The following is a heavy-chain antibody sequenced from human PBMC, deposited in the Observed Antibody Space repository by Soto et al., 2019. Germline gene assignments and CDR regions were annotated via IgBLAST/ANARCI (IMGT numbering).Heavy chain of an antibody. J-gene: IGHJ5*02. D-gene: IGHD6-6*01. CDR3: AREGQLAPGWPMYNWFDP. Sequence: SETLSLTCTVSGGSVSSGSYYWSWIRQPPGKGLEWIGYIYYSGSTNYNPSLKSRVTISVDTSKNQFSLKLSSVTAADTAVYYCAREGQLAPGWPMYNWFDPWGQGTLVTVSS. CDR2: IYYSGST. CDR1: GGSVSSGSYY. V-gene: IGHV4-61*01.